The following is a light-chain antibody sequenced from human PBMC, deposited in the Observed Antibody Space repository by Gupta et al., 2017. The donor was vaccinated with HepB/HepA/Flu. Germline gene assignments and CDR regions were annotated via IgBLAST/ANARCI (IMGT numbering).Light chain of an antibody. CDR2: DVS. V-gene: IGLV2-14*03. CDR3: SSYTSTSTRV. CDR1: SDDVGSYKY. J-gene: IGLJ3*02. Sequence: QSALTQPASVSGSPGPSITISCTGTSDDVGSYKYVSWYQQHPGKAPKLIIYDVSNRPAGVSNRVSGSKSGNTAYLTISGLQAEDEADYYCSSYTSTSTRVFGGGTK.